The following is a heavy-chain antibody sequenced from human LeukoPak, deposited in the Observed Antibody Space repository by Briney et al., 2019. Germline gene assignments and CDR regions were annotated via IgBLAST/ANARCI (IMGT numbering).Heavy chain of an antibody. CDR1: GFTFSSYW. J-gene: IGHJ6*04. CDR2: INSDGSST. Sequence: GGSLRLSCAASGFTFSSYWMHWVRQAPGKGLVWVSRINSDGSSTSYADSVKGRFTISRDNAKNTLYLQMNSLRAEDTAVYYCAELGITMIGGVWGKGTTVTISS. CDR3: AELGITMIGGV. V-gene: IGHV3-74*01. D-gene: IGHD3-10*02.